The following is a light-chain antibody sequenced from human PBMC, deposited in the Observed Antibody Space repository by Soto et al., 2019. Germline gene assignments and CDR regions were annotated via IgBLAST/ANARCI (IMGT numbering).Light chain of an antibody. CDR2: EVS. CDR1: QSLLHITVETF. V-gene: IGKV2D-29*02. J-gene: IGKJ5*01. CDR3: MQSTQLPPT. Sequence: VMTQTPLSLSVAPGQPASISCKSSQSLLHITVETFLFWYLQKPGQSPQLLIYEVSTRVSGVPDRFSGSGSGTDFTLEISRVETDDVGIYYCMQSTQLPPTFGQGTRREIK.